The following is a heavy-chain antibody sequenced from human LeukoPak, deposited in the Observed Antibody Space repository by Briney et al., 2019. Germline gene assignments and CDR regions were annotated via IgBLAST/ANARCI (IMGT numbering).Heavy chain of an antibody. J-gene: IGHJ5*02. CDR1: GYSFTSYW. V-gene: IGHV5-51*01. D-gene: IGHD3-22*01. CDR2: IYPGVSDT. Sequence: HGESLKISCKGSGYSFTSYWIGWVRQMPGKGLEWMGIIYPGVSDTRYSPSFQGQVTISADKSISTAYLQWSSLKASDTAMYYCAVADSSGYYPSHWFDPWGQGTLVTVSS. CDR3: AVADSSGYYPSHWFDP.